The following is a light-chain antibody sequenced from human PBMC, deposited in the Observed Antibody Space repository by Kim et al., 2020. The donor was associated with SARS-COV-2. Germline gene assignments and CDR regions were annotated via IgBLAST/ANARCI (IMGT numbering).Light chain of an antibody. CDR2: GAS. Sequence: LSPGERPTLSCRASQSVSSSYLAWYQQKPGQAPRLLIYGASSRATGIPDRFSGSGSGTDFTLTISRLEPEDFAVYYCQQYGSSPYTFGQGPSWRS. CDR1: QSVSSSY. CDR3: QQYGSSPYT. V-gene: IGKV3-20*01. J-gene: IGKJ2*01.